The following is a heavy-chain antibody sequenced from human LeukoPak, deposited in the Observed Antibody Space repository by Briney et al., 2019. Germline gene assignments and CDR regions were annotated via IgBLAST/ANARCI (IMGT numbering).Heavy chain of an antibody. CDR1: GGSISSSSYY. CDR2: IYYSGST. Sequence: SETLSLTCTVSGGSISSSSYYWGWIRQPPGKGLEWIGSIYYSGSTYYNPSLKSRVTISVDTSKNQFSLKLSSVTAADTAVYYCARDSIGRYDSSGTEGHWGQGTLVTVSS. CDR3: ARDSIGRYDSSGTEGH. D-gene: IGHD3-22*01. J-gene: IGHJ4*02. V-gene: IGHV4-39*07.